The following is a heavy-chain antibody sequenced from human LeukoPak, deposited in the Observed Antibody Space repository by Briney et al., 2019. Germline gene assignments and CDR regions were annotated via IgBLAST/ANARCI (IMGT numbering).Heavy chain of an antibody. CDR3: ARLISYSSGHWFDP. CDR2: IIPIFGTA. Sequence: ASVKVSCKASGGTFSSYAISWVRQAPGQGLEWMGRIIPIFGTANYAQKFQGRVTITTDESTSTAYMELSSLRSEDTAVYYCARLISYSSGHWFDPWGQGTLVTVSS. D-gene: IGHD6-19*01. CDR1: GGTFSSYA. J-gene: IGHJ5*02. V-gene: IGHV1-69*05.